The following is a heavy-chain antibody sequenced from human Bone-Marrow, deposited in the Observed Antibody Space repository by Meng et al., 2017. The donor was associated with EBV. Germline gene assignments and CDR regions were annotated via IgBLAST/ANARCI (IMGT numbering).Heavy chain of an antibody. CDR3: ASESGRGYTPDY. CDR1: GGTLGSDA. J-gene: IGHJ4*02. D-gene: IGHD3-10*01. V-gene: IGHV1-69*06. CDR2: LIPMLGAP. Sequence: QVRLVLSGAEVKKPGSWGKVSGKPSGGTLGSDAISWVRQAPGQGLEWMGGLIPMLGAPNYAQKFQDRVTIIADKSTSIHYMELSSLRSDDTAVYYCASESGRGYTPDYWGRGALVTVSS.